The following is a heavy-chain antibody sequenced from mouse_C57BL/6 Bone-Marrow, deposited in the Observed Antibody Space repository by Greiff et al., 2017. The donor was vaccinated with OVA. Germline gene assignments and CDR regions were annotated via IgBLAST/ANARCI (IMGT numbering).Heavy chain of an antibody. CDR1: GLNIKDDY. Sequence: QLVESGAELVRPGASVQLSCTASGLNIKDDYMHWVKQRPEQGLEWIGWIDPENGDTEYASKFQGKATITADTSSNTAYLQLSSLTSEDTAVYYCTFMVTTEFAYWGQGTLVTVSA. V-gene: IGHV14-4*01. D-gene: IGHD2-2*01. CDR2: IDPENGDT. J-gene: IGHJ3*01. CDR3: TFMVTTEFAY.